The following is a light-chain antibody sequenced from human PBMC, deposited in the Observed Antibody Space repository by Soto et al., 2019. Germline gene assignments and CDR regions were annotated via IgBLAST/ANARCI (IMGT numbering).Light chain of an antibody. Sequence: IQLTQSPSSLSASVGDRVTITCLASQDISSYLAWYQQKPGKAPNLLIYAASTLQSGVPSRFSASGVGTDFTLTISSLQAEDFATYYCQQVRSYPSTFGGGTKVDIK. CDR2: AAS. V-gene: IGKV1-9*01. CDR3: QQVRSYPST. J-gene: IGKJ4*01. CDR1: QDISSY.